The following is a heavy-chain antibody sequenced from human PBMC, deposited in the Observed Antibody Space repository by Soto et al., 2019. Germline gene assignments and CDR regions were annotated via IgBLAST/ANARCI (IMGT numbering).Heavy chain of an antibody. J-gene: IGHJ5*02. CDR1: GYPFTKYD. Sequence: QVQLVQSGAEVKKPGASVKVSCKASGYPFTKYDINWVRQATGQGLEWMGWINPNSGNTGYSQKFQGRVTMTRNTSIITAYMELSSLRFDDTAVYYCARSPPRVEKNNYAGGWFDPWGQGTLVTVSS. CDR2: INPNSGNT. D-gene: IGHD4-4*01. CDR3: ARSPPRVEKNNYAGGWFDP. V-gene: IGHV1-8*01.